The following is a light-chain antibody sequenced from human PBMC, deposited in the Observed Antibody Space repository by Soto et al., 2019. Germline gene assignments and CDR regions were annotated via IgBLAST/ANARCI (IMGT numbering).Light chain of an antibody. CDR3: SSYKSSRTYV. CDR2: DVS. V-gene: IGLV2-14*01. J-gene: IGLJ1*01. CDR1: SSDVGGYNY. Sequence: QSALTQPASVSGSPGQSITISRTGNSSDVGGYNYVSWYQQHPGKAPKLMIYDVSNRPSGVSNRFSGSKSGNTASLTIPGLQAEDEADYYCSSYKSSRTYVFGTGTEVTVL.